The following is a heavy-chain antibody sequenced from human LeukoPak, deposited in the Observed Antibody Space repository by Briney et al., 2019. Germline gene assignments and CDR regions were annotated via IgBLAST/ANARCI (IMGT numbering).Heavy chain of an antibody. CDR3: AKDPSLGYGGVPEY. J-gene: IGHJ4*02. CDR1: GFTFSSYG. CDR2: ISYDGSNK. V-gene: IGHV3-30*18. D-gene: IGHD4-23*01. Sequence: GGSLRLSCAASGFTFSSYGMHWVRQAPGKGLEWVAVISYDGSNKYYADSVKGRFTISRDNSKNTLYLQMNSMRAEDTAVYYCAKDPSLGYGGVPEYWGQGTLVTVSS.